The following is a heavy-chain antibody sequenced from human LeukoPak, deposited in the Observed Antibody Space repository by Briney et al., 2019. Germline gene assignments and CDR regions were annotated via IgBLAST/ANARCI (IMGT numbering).Heavy chain of an antibody. CDR1: GGTFSSYA. Sequence: SVKVSCKASGGTFSSYAISWVRQAPGQGLEWMGRIIPILGIANYAQKFQGRVTITADKSTSTAYMELSSLRSEDTAVYYCARDRSVIGIAADNWFDPWGQGTLVTVSS. V-gene: IGHV1-69*04. CDR3: ARDRSVIGIAADNWFDP. D-gene: IGHD6-13*01. CDR2: IIPILGIA. J-gene: IGHJ5*02.